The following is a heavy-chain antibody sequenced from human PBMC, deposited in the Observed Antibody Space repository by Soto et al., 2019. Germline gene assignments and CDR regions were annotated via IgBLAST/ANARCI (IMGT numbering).Heavy chain of an antibody. V-gene: IGHV4-4*02. D-gene: IGHD3-10*01. CDR2: IYHSGST. CDR1: GGSISSSNW. CDR3: ARERAFGESSPGYYYYGMDV. Sequence: VQLQESGPGLVKPSGTLSLTCAVSGGSISSSNWWSWVRQTPGKGLEWIGEIYHSGSTNYNPSLKSRVTISVDKSKNQFSLKLSSVSAADTAVYYCARERAFGESSPGYYYYGMDVWGQGTTVTVSS. J-gene: IGHJ6*02.